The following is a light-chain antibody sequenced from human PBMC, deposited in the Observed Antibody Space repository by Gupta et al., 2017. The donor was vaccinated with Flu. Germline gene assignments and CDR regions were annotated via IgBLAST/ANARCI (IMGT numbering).Light chain of an antibody. CDR3: QHEGSSPDT. CDR2: GAS. CDR1: QSVRSSY. J-gene: IGKJ1*01. Sequence: GILALSPGERATLSCRASQSVRSSYLAWYQQKPGQAPRLLIYGASSRATGIPDRFSGSGSGTDFTLTISRLEPEDFAVYYCQHEGSSPDTFGQGTKVEIK. V-gene: IGKV3-20*01.